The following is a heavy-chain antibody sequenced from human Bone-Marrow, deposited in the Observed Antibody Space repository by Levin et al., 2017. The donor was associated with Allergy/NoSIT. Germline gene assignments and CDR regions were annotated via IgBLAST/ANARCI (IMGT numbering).Heavy chain of an antibody. V-gene: IGHV4-39*01. Sequence: SETLSLTCTVSGGSISSSNYYWGWIRQPPGKGLEWIGSIFYSGSTYYNPSLKSRVTISVDTSKNQFSLRLSSVTAADTAGYYGARQPPYHYDASWFDPWGQGTLVTVSS. J-gene: IGHJ5*02. CDR3: ARQPPYHYDASWFDP. D-gene: IGHD3-22*01. CDR1: GGSISSSNYY. CDR2: IFYSGST.